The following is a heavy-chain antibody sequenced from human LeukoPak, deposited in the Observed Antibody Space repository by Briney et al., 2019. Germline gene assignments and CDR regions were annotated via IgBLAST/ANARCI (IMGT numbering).Heavy chain of an antibody. J-gene: IGHJ4*02. V-gene: IGHV3-23*01. D-gene: IGHD2-15*01. CDR1: GFTFSSSA. CDR3: AKDSPVATR. CDR2: ITDSGDGT. Sequence: GGSLRLSCAASGFTFSSSAMSWVRQAPGKGLEWVSSITDSGDGTYYTDSVKGRFTISRDDSKNTLYLQMNSLRAEDTAVYYCAKDSPVATRWGQGTLVTVSS.